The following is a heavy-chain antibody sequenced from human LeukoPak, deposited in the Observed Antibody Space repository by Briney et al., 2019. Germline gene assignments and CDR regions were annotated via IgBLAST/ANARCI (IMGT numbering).Heavy chain of an antibody. J-gene: IGHJ3*02. Sequence: SVKVSCKASGGTFSSYAISWVRQAPGQGLEWMGRIIPIFGTANYAQKFQGRVTITTDESTSTAYMELSSLRSEDTAVYCCARGRYDFWSGPREGAFDIWGQGTMVTVSS. CDR1: GGTFSSYA. CDR2: IIPIFGTA. D-gene: IGHD3-3*01. V-gene: IGHV1-69*05. CDR3: ARGRYDFWSGPREGAFDI.